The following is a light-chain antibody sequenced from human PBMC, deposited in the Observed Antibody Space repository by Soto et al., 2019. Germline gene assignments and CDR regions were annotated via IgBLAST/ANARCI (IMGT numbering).Light chain of an antibody. V-gene: IGKV3-15*01. CDR3: QQYHNWPPQYT. J-gene: IGKJ2*01. CDR1: QTVSSN. Sequence: EIVMTQSPATLSESPGERATLSCRASQTVSSNLAWYQQKPGQAPRLLIYGASTRATGVPARFSGSGSGTEFTLTISSLQSEDFAVYYCQQYHNWPPQYTFGQGTKLQIK. CDR2: GAS.